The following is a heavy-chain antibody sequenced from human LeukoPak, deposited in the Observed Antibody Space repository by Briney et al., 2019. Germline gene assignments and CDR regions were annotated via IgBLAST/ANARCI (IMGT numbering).Heavy chain of an antibody. CDR3: ARPYCSSTSCYMLDAFDI. CDR2: IYPGDSDT. Sequence: GESLKISCKGSGYSFTNYWIGWVRQMPGKGLEWMGIIYPGDSDTRYSPFFQGQVTISADKSSSTAYLQWSSLKASDTAMYYCARPYCSSTSCYMLDAFDIWGQGTMVTASS. D-gene: IGHD2-2*02. J-gene: IGHJ3*02. CDR1: GYSFTNYW. V-gene: IGHV5-51*01.